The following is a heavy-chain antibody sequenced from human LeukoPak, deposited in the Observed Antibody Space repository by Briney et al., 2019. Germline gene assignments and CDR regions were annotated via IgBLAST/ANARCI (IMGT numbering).Heavy chain of an antibody. CDR1: GYTFTSYG. D-gene: IGHD6-19*01. J-gene: IGHJ5*02. Sequence: ASVKVSCKASGYTFTSYGISWVRQAPGQGLEWMGWISAYNGNTNYAQKLQGRVTMTTDTSTSTAYMELRSLRSDDTAVYYYARDEGKKQWLVRYNWFDPWGQGTLVTVSS. CDR2: ISAYNGNT. CDR3: ARDEGKKQWLVRYNWFDP. V-gene: IGHV1-18*01.